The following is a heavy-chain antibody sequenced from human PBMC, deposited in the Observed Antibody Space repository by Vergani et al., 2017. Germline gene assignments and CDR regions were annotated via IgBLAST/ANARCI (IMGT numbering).Heavy chain of an antibody. V-gene: IGHV1-46*03. CDR1: GYTFSNYY. Sequence: QVQVVQSGAEVKKSGASVKVSCKTSGYTFSNYYMHWVPQAPGQGLEWMGIINPSGGHTNYAQKFQGRVTMTRDTSTSTVYMELSSLRSEDTAIYYCARGYYDILTGYRYWGQGTLVTVSA. CDR2: INPSGGHT. J-gene: IGHJ4*02. CDR3: ARGYYDILTGYRY. D-gene: IGHD3-9*01.